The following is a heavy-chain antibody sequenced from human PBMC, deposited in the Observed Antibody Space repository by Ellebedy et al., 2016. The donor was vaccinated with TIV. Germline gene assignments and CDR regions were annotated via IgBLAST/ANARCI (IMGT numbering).Heavy chain of an antibody. D-gene: IGHD6-19*01. CDR3: ARDHGAVAGGRIDY. Sequence: GESLKISCAASGFTFSSYAMSWVRQTPGKGLEWVSSISGSGSSTYYTDSVKGRFTVSRDNSKNTLYLQMNSLRAEDTAVYYCARDHGAVAGGRIDYWGQGTLVTVSS. CDR2: ISGSGSST. V-gene: IGHV3-23*01. J-gene: IGHJ4*02. CDR1: GFTFSSYA.